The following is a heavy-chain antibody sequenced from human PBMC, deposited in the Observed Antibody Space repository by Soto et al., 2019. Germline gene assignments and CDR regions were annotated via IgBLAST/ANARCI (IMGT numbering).Heavy chain of an antibody. J-gene: IGHJ4*02. Sequence: GGSLRLSCAASGFAFSNYAMSWVRQAPGKGLEWVSVISAGGAATYYADSVKGRFTISRDNSKDTLYLQLNNLTVEDTALYYCPKGGSSSWSPFDFWGQGVLVTVSS. CDR1: GFAFSNYA. V-gene: IGHV3-23*01. D-gene: IGHD6-13*01. CDR2: ISAGGAAT. CDR3: PKGGSSSWSPFDF.